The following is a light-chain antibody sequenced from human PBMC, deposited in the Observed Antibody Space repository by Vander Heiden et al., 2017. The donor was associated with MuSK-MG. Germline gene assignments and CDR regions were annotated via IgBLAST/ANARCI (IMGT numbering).Light chain of an antibody. V-gene: IGLV2-14*03. CDR2: DVS. J-gene: IGLJ2*01. CDR1: SSDVGGYNY. Sequence: QPASVSGSPGQSITISCTGTSSDVGGYNYVSWYQQHPGKAPKLMIYDVSNRPSGVSNRFSGSKSGNTASLTISGLQAEDEDDYYCSSYTSSSTISFGGGTKLTVL. CDR3: SSYTSSSTIS.